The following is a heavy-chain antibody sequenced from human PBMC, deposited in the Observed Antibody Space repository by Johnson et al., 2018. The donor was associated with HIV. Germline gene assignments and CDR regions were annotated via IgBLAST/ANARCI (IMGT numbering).Heavy chain of an antibody. CDR2: IKQDGSAK. V-gene: IGHV3-7*02. CDR1: GLTLSSYW. CDR3: ATDIVVVLALGGDAFDI. J-gene: IGHJ3*02. D-gene: IGHD2-2*01. Sequence: VQLVESGGGLVQPGGSLRLSCAASGLTLSSYWMSWVRQAPGKGLEWVANIKQDGSAKYYVDAARGRFTISRDNAKNSLYLQMSSLRAEDTAVYYCATDIVVVLALGGDAFDIWGQGTMVIVSS.